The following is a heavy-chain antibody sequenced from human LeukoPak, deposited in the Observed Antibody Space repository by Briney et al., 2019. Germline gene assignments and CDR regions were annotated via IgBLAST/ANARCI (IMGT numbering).Heavy chain of an antibody. J-gene: IGHJ4*02. CDR1: GGSISSGGYS. CDR3: ARGAVREFYYFDY. Sequence: SETLSLTCAVSGGSISSGGYSWSWIRQPPGKGLEWIGYIYHSGSTYYNPSLKSRVTISVDRSKNQFSLKLSSVTAADTAVYYCARGAVREFYYFDYWGQGTLVTVSS. D-gene: IGHD3-10*01. CDR2: IYHSGST. V-gene: IGHV4-30-2*01.